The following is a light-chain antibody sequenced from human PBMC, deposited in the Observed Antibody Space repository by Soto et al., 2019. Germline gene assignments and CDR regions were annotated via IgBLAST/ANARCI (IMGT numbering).Light chain of an antibody. CDR2: AAS. J-gene: IGKJ1*01. Sequence: EIALTQSPGTLSLSPGERATLSCRASQSVTANYLAWYQQRPGQAPRLLIYAASIAGTGVPDRFSGSGSGTDFTLTISRLEPEDFAVYYCLQYGVPLWTFVHGTTVEIK. V-gene: IGKV3-20*01. CDR3: LQYGVPLWT. CDR1: QSVTANY.